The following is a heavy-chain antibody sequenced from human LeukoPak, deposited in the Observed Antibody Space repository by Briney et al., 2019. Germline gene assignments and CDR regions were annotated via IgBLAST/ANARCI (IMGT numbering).Heavy chain of an antibody. Sequence: SETLSLTCTVSGDSISSYYWSWIRQPPGKGLEWIGYIYYSGGTDYNPSLKSRVTISVDTSKNQFSLKLRSVTAADTAVYYCSRHVTISGPYDASDIWGQGTMVTVSP. CDR1: GDSISSYY. J-gene: IGHJ3*02. CDR3: SRHVTISGPYDASDI. CDR2: IYYSGGT. D-gene: IGHD5-24*01. V-gene: IGHV4-59*08.